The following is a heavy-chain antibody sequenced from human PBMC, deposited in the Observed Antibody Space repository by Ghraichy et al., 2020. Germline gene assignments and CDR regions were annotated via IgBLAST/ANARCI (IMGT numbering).Heavy chain of an antibody. Sequence: ASVKVSCKASGDSLTALSMFWVRQAPGRGLEWMGGFDHEDGETVYAEKFQGRVTMTEDTSTDTTYMELSSLTSEDTAVYYCTTDSLSKLRRVRGVVPLGFDVWGQGTMFTVSS. J-gene: IGHJ6*02. V-gene: IGHV1-24*01. D-gene: IGHD3-10*01. CDR3: TTDSLSKLRRVRGVVPLGFDV. CDR2: FDHEDGET. CDR1: GDSLTALS.